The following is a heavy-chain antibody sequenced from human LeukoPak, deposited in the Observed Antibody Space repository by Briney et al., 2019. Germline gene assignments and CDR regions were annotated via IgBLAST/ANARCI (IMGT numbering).Heavy chain of an antibody. V-gene: IGHV3-23*01. Sequence: GGSLRLSCAASGFTFSSYAMSWVRQAPGKGLEWVSAISGSGGSTYYADSVKGRFTISRDNSKNTLYLQMNSPRAEDTAVYYCAKDSLSYYDSSGYYYTTPTFDYWGQGTLVTVSS. CDR2: ISGSGGST. CDR1: GFTFSSYA. CDR3: AKDSLSYYDSSGYYYTTPTFDY. D-gene: IGHD3-22*01. J-gene: IGHJ4*02.